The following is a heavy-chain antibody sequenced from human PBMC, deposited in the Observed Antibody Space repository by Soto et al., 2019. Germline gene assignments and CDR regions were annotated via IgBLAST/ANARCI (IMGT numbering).Heavy chain of an antibody. Sequence: GESLKISCKVSTNNFTAYCIAWVRQMPGKGLEWMGLISPADSEIRYSPSFQGQATISADKSIATACLQWNSLKASDTAIYYCARQDLGSSPYAFWGQGTLVTVSS. CDR3: ARQDLGSSPYAF. V-gene: IGHV5-51*01. D-gene: IGHD2-2*01. CDR1: TNNFTAYC. J-gene: IGHJ4*02. CDR2: ISPADSEI.